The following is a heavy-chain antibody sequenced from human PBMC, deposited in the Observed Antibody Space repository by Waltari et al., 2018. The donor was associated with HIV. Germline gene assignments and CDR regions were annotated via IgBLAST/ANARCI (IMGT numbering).Heavy chain of an antibody. CDR3: ARDTLNFFFGLDV. CDR2: SSSSSFNI. CDR1: GFSFGDYA. V-gene: IGHV3-48*02. J-gene: IGHJ6*02. Sequence: EEQLVESGGGLVHPGGSLKLSCAASGFSFGDYAMNWVREGPGKGLEWIAYSSSSSFNIKYVDSVRGRFTISRDNNQNSLSLQMNNLIDEDTAKYFCARDTLNFFFGLDVWGHGTTVAVSS.